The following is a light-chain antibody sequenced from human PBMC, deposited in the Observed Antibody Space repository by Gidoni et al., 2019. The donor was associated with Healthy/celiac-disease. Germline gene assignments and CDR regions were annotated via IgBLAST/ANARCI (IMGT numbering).Light chain of an antibody. Sequence: DIQLTQSPSFLSASVGDRVTITCRASQGISSYLAWYQQKPGRDPKLLIYAASTLQSGVPSRFSGSGSGTEFTLTISRLQPEDFATYYCQQLNSYLLTFGGXTKVEIK. V-gene: IGKV1-9*01. CDR2: AAS. J-gene: IGKJ4*01. CDR1: QGISSY. CDR3: QQLNSYLLT.